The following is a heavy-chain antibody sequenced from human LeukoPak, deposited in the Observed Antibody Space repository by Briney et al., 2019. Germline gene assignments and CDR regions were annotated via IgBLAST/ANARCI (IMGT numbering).Heavy chain of an antibody. CDR2: ISHDGII. D-gene: IGHD3-9*01. Sequence: GGSLRLSCETAGFTFSSYVMHWVRRTPGKGLVWVSRISHDGIISYADSVKGRFTISRDNAKNTLILQMNSLRVEDTAVYYCARGLRYFDWPLDYWGQGTLVTVSS. J-gene: IGHJ4*02. CDR1: GFTFSSYV. V-gene: IGHV3-74*01. CDR3: ARGLRYFDWPLDY.